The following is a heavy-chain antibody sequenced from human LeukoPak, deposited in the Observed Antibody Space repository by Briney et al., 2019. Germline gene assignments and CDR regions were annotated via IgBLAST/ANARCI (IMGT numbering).Heavy chain of an antibody. CDR3: ASFMTSDAFDI. CDR1: GYTFTSYA. J-gene: IGHJ3*02. V-gene: IGHV1-8*02. Sequence: ASVKVSCKASGYTFTSYAMNWVRQAPGQGLEWMGWMNPNSGNTGYAQKFQGRVTMTRNTSISTAYMELSSLGSEDTAVYYCASFMTSDAFDIWGQGTMVTVSS. CDR2: MNPNSGNT. D-gene: IGHD2-21*02.